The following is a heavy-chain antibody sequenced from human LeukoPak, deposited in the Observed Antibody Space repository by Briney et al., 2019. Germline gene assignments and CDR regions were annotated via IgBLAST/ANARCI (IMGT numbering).Heavy chain of an antibody. D-gene: IGHD2-2*01. CDR3: ARHPPAGHNWFDP. CDR1: GYSISSGYY. CDR2: IYHSGST. Sequence: SETLSLTCTVSGYSISSGYYWGWIRQPPGKGLEWIGSIYHSGSTYYNPSLKSRVTISVNTSKNQFSLKLSSVTAADTAVYYCARHPPAGHNWFDPWGQGTLVTVSS. V-gene: IGHV4-38-2*02. J-gene: IGHJ5*02.